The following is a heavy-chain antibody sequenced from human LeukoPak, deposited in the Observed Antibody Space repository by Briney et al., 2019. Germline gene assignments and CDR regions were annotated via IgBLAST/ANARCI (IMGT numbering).Heavy chain of an antibody. Sequence: SETLSLTCAVYGGSFSGYYWSWLRQPPGKGLEWIGEINHSGSTNYNPPLKSRVTISVDTSKNQFSLKLSSVTAADTAVYYCARGPYDILTVPIGMDVWGKGTTVTVSS. J-gene: IGHJ6*04. CDR1: GGSFSGYY. CDR3: ARGPYDILTVPIGMDV. V-gene: IGHV4-34*01. D-gene: IGHD3-9*01. CDR2: INHSGST.